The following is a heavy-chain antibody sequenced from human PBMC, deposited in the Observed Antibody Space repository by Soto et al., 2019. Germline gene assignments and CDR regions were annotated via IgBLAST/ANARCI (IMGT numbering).Heavy chain of an antibody. J-gene: IGHJ2*01. CDR1: GFTFSSYA. V-gene: IGHV3-23*01. CDR2: ISGSGDST. Sequence: EVQLLESGGGLVQPGGSLRLSCAASGFTFSSYAMSWVRQAPGKGLEWVSIISGSGDSTYYADSVKGRFTISRDNSKNTLYLLMNSLRAEDTAVYYCAKRTTGWYFDLWGRGTLVTVSS. CDR3: AKRTTGWYFDL.